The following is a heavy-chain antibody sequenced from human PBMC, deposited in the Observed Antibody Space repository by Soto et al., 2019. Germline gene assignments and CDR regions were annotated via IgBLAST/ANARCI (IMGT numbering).Heavy chain of an antibody. Sequence: ASVKVSCKASGYTFSSNAIHWVRQAPGQELEWMGWINGGNGYTKYSQNLQDRVTLTRDTSASTTYMELSSLRSEDTAIFYCARATYTSGGSPTFAMDVWGQGTTVPVSS. CDR1: GYTFSSNA. V-gene: IGHV1-3*01. CDR2: INGGNGYT. D-gene: IGHD3-10*01. J-gene: IGHJ6*02. CDR3: ARATYTSGGSPTFAMDV.